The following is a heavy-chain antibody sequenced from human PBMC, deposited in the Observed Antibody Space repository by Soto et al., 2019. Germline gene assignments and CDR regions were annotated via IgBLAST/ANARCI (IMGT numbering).Heavy chain of an antibody. CDR1: GYTFTSYG. CDR3: AREYYSGSGPWY. D-gene: IGHD3-10*01. J-gene: IGHJ4*01. CDR2: ISAYNGNT. V-gene: IGHV1-18*01. Sequence: QVQLVQSGAEVKKPGASVKVSCKASGYTFTSYGISWVRQAPGQGLEWMGWISAYNGNTNYAQKLQGRVTMTTDTAPSTAHMELRSLRSDDTAVYSWAREYYSGSGPWYWGHGTLVTVSS.